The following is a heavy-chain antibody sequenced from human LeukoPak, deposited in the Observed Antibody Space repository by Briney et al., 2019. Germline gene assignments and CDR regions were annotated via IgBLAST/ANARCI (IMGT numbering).Heavy chain of an antibody. Sequence: GGSLRLSCAASGFTFSSYSMNWVRQAPGKGLEWVSSISSSSSYIYYADSVKGRFTISRDNAKNSLHLQMNSLRAEDTAVYYCARETVVPEGYFDLWGRGTLVTVSS. D-gene: IGHD3-22*01. CDR2: ISSSSSYI. J-gene: IGHJ2*01. CDR1: GFTFSSYS. CDR3: ARETVVPEGYFDL. V-gene: IGHV3-21*01.